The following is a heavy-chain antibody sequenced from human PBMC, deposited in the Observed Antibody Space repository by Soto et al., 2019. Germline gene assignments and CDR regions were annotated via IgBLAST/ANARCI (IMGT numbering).Heavy chain of an antibody. Sequence: QVQLVQYGAEVKKPGSSVKVSCKASGGSVSNYTLSWVRQAPGQGLQWMGRIIPILGRANYAENFQGRLTIIAGNSTSTAYMELSSLRSEDTAVYFCAGDSGYSNYAFDFWGQGTLVIVSS. CDR1: GGSVSNYT. J-gene: IGHJ4*02. V-gene: IGHV1-69*08. CDR3: AGDSGYSNYAFDF. CDR2: IIPILGRA. D-gene: IGHD4-4*01.